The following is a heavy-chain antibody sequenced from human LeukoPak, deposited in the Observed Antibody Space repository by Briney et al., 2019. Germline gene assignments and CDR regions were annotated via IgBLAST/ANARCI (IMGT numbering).Heavy chain of an antibody. D-gene: IGHD3-22*01. CDR2: ISYDGSNK. CDR3: AKAGYYYDSSGYYYYFDY. J-gene: IGHJ4*02. Sequence: PGGSLRLSCAASGFTFSSYGMHWVRQAPGKGLEWVAVISYDGSNKYYADSVKGRFTISRDNSKNTLYLQMNSLRAEGTAVYYCAKAGYYYDSSGYYYYFDYWGQGTLVTVSS. V-gene: IGHV3-30*18. CDR1: GFTFSSYG.